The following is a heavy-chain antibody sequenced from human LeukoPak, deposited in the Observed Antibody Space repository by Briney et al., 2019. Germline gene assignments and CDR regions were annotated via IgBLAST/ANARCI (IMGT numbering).Heavy chain of an antibody. Sequence: SETLSLTCTVSGGSISSYYWSWIRQPAGKGLEWIGRIYTSGSTNYNPSLKSRVTMSVDTSKNQFSLKLSSVTAADTAVYYCAGATPVRGVMTAGFDYWGQGTLVTVSS. J-gene: IGHJ4*02. CDR1: GGSISSYY. D-gene: IGHD3-10*01. CDR3: AGATPVRGVMTAGFDY. CDR2: IYTSGST. V-gene: IGHV4-4*07.